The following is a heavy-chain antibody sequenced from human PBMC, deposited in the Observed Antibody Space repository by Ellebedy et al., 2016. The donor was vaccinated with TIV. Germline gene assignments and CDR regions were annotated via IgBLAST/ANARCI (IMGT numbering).Heavy chain of an antibody. J-gene: IGHJ5*02. CDR2: ISYDGSNQ. V-gene: IGHV3-30-3*01. Sequence: GESLKISCAASGFTFSSYAMHWVRQAPGKGLEWVAVISYDGSNQYYADSVKGRFTISRDNSKNTLYLQMNSLRDEDSAMYYCARDRGSWFDPWGQGTQVTVSS. D-gene: IGHD1-26*01. CDR1: GFTFSSYA. CDR3: ARDRGSWFDP.